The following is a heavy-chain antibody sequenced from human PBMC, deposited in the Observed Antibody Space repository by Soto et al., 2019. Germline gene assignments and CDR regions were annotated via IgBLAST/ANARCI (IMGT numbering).Heavy chain of an antibody. Sequence: GGSLRLSCVDSGFTFSSYAMSWVRQAPEKGLEWVSGISDSGDSTEYADSVKGRFTISRDKSKNTLYLQMNSLRAEDTAMYYCAREGVLLWFGESTSYGMDVWGQGTTVTVSS. CDR3: AREGVLLWFGESTSYGMDV. CDR2: ISDSGDST. V-gene: IGHV3-23*01. CDR1: GFTFSSYA. D-gene: IGHD3-10*01. J-gene: IGHJ6*02.